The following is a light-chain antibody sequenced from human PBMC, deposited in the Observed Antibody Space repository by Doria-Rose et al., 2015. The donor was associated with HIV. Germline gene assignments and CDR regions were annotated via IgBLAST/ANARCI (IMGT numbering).Light chain of an antibody. CDR2: DGF. Sequence: TQSPGTLSLSPGERATLSCRASQSFSSTYLAWYQQKPGQAPSLLIYDGFTRATGIPDRFSASGSGTDFTLTINRLEPEDFALYYCHQYGTPWTFGQGTKVEI. V-gene: IGKV3-20*01. CDR3: HQYGTPWT. J-gene: IGKJ1*01. CDR1: QSFSSTY.